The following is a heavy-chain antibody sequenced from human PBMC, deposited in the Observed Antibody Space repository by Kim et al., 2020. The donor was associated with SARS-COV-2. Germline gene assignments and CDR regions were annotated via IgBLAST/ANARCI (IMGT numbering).Heavy chain of an antibody. CDR1: GFTFSSYA. Sequence: GGSLRLSCAASGFTFSSYAMHWVRQAPGKGLEWVAVISYDGNNKYYADSVKGRFTISRDNSKNTLYLQMNSLRAEDTAVFYCARDQGSATREQQWLVFGANYYYGMDVWGQGTTVTVSS. D-gene: IGHD6-19*01. CDR3: ARDQGSATREQQWLVFGANYYYGMDV. V-gene: IGHV3-30*04. J-gene: IGHJ6*02. CDR2: ISYDGNNK.